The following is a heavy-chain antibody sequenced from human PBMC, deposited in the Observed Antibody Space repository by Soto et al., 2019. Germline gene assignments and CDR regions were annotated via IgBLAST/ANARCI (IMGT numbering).Heavy chain of an antibody. CDR3: ARDLGYYDSSGYYGMDV. D-gene: IGHD3-22*01. V-gene: IGHV1-69*12. CDR1: GGTFSSYA. J-gene: IGHJ6*02. CDR2: IIPIFGTA. Sequence: QVQLVQSGAEVKKPGSSVKVSCKASGGTFSSYAISWVRQAPGQGLEWMGGIIPIFGTANYAQKFQGRVTITADESTSTAYMELSSLRSEDTAVYYCARDLGYYDSSGYYGMDVWGQGTTVTVSS.